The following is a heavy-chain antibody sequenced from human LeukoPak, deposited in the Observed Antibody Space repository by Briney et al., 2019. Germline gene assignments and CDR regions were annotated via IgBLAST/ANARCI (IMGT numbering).Heavy chain of an antibody. D-gene: IGHD3-3*01. CDR1: GFTFSSYS. CDR3: AKDEAYYDFWSSARYYYYMDV. Sequence: PGGSLRLSCAASGFTFSSYSMNWVRQAPGKGLEWVSAISGSGDSTYYADSVKGRFTISRDNSKNMLYLQMNSLRVEDTAVYYCAKDEAYYDFWSSARYYYYMDVWGEGTTVTVS. CDR2: ISGSGDST. V-gene: IGHV3-23*01. J-gene: IGHJ6*03.